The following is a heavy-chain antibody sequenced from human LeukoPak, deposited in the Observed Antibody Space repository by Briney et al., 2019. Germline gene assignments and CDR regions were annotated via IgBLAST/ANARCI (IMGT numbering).Heavy chain of an antibody. Sequence: SVKVSCKASRGTFSSYAISWVRQAPGQGLEWMGGIVPIFDTVHYAQKFQGRVTITADESTSTVYMELSSLRSEDTAVYYCARGPHRRTYDRDNWFDPWGQGTLVTVSS. CDR1: RGTFSSYA. V-gene: IGHV1-69*13. CDR2: IVPIFDTV. CDR3: ARGPHRRTYDRDNWFDP. J-gene: IGHJ5*02. D-gene: IGHD3-3*01.